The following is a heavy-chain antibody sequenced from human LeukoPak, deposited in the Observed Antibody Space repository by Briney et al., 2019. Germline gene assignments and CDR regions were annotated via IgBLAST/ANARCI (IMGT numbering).Heavy chain of an antibody. J-gene: IGHJ3*02. CDR1: GFTFSSYK. Sequence: GGSLILSCAASGFTFSSYKMNWVRQAPGKGLEWVSYISSSGYTIYHADPVKGRFTISRENAKNSLYLQVNSLRAEDTAVYYCARSGLPSDTKTIHTFDIWGQGTMVTVSS. CDR3: ARSGLPSDTKTIHTFDI. V-gene: IGHV3-48*03. D-gene: IGHD2/OR15-2a*01. CDR2: ISSSGYTI.